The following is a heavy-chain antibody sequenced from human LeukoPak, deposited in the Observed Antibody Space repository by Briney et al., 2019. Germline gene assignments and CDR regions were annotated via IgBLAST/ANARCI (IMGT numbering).Heavy chain of an antibody. Sequence: ASVKVSCKASGYTFTSYGISWVRQAPGQGLEWMGWISAYNGNTNYAQKLQGRVTMTTDTSTSTAYTELRSLRSDDTAVYYCAKTYYYDSSGYLGAFDIWGQGTMVTVSS. CDR1: GYTFTSYG. CDR2: ISAYNGNT. J-gene: IGHJ3*02. D-gene: IGHD3-22*01. V-gene: IGHV1-18*01. CDR3: AKTYYYDSSGYLGAFDI.